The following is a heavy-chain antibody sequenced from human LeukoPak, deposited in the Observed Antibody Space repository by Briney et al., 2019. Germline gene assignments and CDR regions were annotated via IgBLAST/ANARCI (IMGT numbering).Heavy chain of an antibody. CDR1: GGTFSSYA. V-gene: IGHV1-69*04. D-gene: IGHD3-10*01. Sequence: SVKVSCKASGGTFSSYAISWVRQAPGQGLEWMGRIIPIFGIANYAQKFQGRVTITADKSTSTAYMELSSLRSEDTAMYYCARDLSGGSGSYNWFDPWGQGTLVTVSS. J-gene: IGHJ5*02. CDR2: IIPIFGIA. CDR3: ARDLSGGSGSYNWFDP.